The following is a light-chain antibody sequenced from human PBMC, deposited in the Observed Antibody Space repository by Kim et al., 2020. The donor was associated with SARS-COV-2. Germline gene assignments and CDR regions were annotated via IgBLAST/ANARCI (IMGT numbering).Light chain of an antibody. CDR2: KVS. Sequence: EVVMTQSTLSLPVTLGQPASISCRSSQSLVHSDGDTYLNWFHQRPGQSPRRLIYKVSNRDSGAPDRFSGSGSGTDFTLKSSRVEAEDVGVYYCMQGRHWPCTFGQGTKVDIK. CDR1: QSLVHSDGDTY. V-gene: IGKV2-30*02. J-gene: IGKJ1*01. CDR3: MQGRHWPCT.